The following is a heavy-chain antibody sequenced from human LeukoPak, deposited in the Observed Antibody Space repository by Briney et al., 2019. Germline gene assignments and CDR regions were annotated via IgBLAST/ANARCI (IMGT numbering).Heavy chain of an antibody. D-gene: IGHD3-10*01. V-gene: IGHV3-48*01. Sequence: GGSLRPSCAASGFTFSSYSMNWVRQAPGKGLEWVSYISSSSTIYYADSVKGRFTISRDNAKNSLYLQMNSLRAEDTAVYYCARDGKVRGVFDYWGQGTLVTVSS. CDR3: ARDGKVRGVFDY. J-gene: IGHJ4*02. CDR1: GFTFSSYS. CDR2: ISSSSTI.